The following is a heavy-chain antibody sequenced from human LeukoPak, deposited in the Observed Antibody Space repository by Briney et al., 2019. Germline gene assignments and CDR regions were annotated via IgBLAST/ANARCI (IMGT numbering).Heavy chain of an antibody. Sequence: GGSLRLSCAASGFTFSGSAMHWVRQASGKGLEWVGRIRSKASIYATAYAASVKGRFTISRDDSEHTAYLQMNSLKTEDTAVYYCARLDDSSGYYYKGFDYWGQGTLVTVTS. CDR3: ARLDDSSGYYYKGFDY. J-gene: IGHJ4*02. D-gene: IGHD3-22*01. CDR1: GFTFSGSA. CDR2: IRSKASIYAT. V-gene: IGHV3-73*01.